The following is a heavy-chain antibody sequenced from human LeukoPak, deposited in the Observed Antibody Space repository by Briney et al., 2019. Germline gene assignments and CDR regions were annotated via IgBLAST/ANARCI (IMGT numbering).Heavy chain of an antibody. CDR3: ARVGYSGYDYDY. Sequence: GGSLRLSCEASGFTFSSYAMSWVRQAPGKGLEWVSVISGSGDSTYYADSVEGRCTSSRDNSKDALCLQMNSLRAEDTAVYYCARVGYSGYDYDYWGQGTLVTVSS. CDR2: ISGSGDST. V-gene: IGHV3-23*01. J-gene: IGHJ4*02. D-gene: IGHD5-12*01. CDR1: GFTFSSYA.